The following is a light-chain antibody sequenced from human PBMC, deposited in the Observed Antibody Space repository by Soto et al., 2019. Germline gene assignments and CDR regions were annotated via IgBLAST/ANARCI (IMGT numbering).Light chain of an antibody. Sequence: EIVLTQSPGTLSLSPGERATLSCRASQSVSSSSLAWYQQKPGQAPRLLIYGASSRATGIPERFSGSGSGTDFTLTISRLEPEDFAVYYCQQYGSSPPYTFGQGTKLEIK. J-gene: IGKJ2*01. CDR1: QSVSSSS. V-gene: IGKV3-20*01. CDR3: QQYGSSPPYT. CDR2: GAS.